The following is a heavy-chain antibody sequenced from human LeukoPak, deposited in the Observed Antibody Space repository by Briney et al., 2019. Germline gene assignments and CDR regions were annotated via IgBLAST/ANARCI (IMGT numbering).Heavy chain of an antibody. Sequence: SETLSLTCTVSGGSISSSSYYWGWIRQPPGKGLEWIGSIYYSGSTYYNPSLKSRVTISVDTSKNQFSLKLSSVTAADTAVYYCARALVIAPYYYYYYGMDVWGQGTTVTVSS. CDR1: GGSISSSSYY. D-gene: IGHD3-9*01. CDR3: ARALVIAPYYYYYYGMDV. CDR2: IYYSGST. J-gene: IGHJ6*02. V-gene: IGHV4-39*01.